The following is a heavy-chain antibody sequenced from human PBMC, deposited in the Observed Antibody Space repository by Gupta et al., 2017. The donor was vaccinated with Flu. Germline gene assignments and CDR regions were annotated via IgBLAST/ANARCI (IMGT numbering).Heavy chain of an antibody. D-gene: IGHD3-22*01. CDR3: AKDPGFDSSGYYYRGEYCDY. CDR1: GFSFSSYG. Sequence: QVQLVESGGGLVQPGRSLRLSCAASGFSFSSYGMYWVRQAPGKGLEWVAVISCCHPRLSLHRFTVSRDDSKNTLYLQMNSLRVEDTAVDYCAKDPGFDSSGYYYRGEYCDYWGQGTLVTVSS. J-gene: IGHJ4*02. CDR2: ISCC. V-gene: IGHV3-30*18.